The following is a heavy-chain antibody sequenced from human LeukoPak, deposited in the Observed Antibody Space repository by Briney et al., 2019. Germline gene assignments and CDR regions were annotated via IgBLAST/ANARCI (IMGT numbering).Heavy chain of an antibody. J-gene: IGHJ4*02. CDR3: ALRLSSGSYYF. CDR2: ISGSGGST. V-gene: IGHV3-23*01. CDR1: GFTFSSYA. D-gene: IGHD3-10*02. Sequence: PGGSLRLSCAASGFTFSSYATSWVRQAPGKGLEWVSAISGSGGSTYYADSVKGRFTISRDNSENTLYLQMNSLRAEDTAVYYCALRLSSGSYYFWGQGTLVTVSS.